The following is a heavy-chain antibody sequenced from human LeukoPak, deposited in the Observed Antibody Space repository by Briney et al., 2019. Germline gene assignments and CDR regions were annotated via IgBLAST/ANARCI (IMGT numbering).Heavy chain of an antibody. Sequence: GASVKVSCKASGYTFTSYYMHWVRQAPGQGLEWMGIINPSGGSTSYAQKFQGRVTMTRDTSTSTVYMELSSLRSEDTAVYYCARDPHTSGAKNWFDPWGQGTLVTVSS. D-gene: IGHD3-10*01. CDR1: GYTFTSYY. CDR2: INPSGGST. V-gene: IGHV1-46*01. J-gene: IGHJ5*02. CDR3: ARDPHTSGAKNWFDP.